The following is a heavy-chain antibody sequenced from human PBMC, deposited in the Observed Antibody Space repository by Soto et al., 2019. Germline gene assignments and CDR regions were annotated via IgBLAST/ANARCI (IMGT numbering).Heavy chain of an antibody. CDR2: INAGNGNT. CDR1: GYTFTSYA. J-gene: IGHJ4*02. CDR3: ARAPGGQQLEGGLADY. Sequence: QVQLVQSGAEVKKPGASVKVSCKASGYTFTSYAMHWVRQAPGQRLERMGWINAGNGNTKYSQKFQGRVTITRDTAASTAYMELSSLRSEDTAVYYCARAPGGQQLEGGLADYWGQGTLVTVSS. V-gene: IGHV1-3*01. D-gene: IGHD6-13*01.